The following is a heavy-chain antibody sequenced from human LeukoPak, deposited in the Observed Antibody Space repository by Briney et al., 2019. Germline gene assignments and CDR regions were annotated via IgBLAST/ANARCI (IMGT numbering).Heavy chain of an antibody. CDR2: ISRSGSTK. V-gene: IGHV3-11*01. Sequence: PGGSLRLSCAASGFTFSDYNMRWIRQAPGKGLEWVSSISRSGSTKYYADSVKGRFTISRDNAKNSLFLQMNSLRAEDTAVYYCARGRYSSGWWGVRSPPWYYYMDVWGKGTTVTVSS. CDR3: ARGRYSSGWWGVRSPPWYYYMDV. J-gene: IGHJ6*03. CDR1: GFTFSDYN. D-gene: IGHD6-19*01.